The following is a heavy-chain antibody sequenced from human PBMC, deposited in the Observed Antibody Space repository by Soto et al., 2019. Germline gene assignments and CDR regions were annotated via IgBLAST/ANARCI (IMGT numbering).Heavy chain of an antibody. D-gene: IGHD3-16*02. J-gene: IGHJ4*02. V-gene: IGHV3-11*01. CDR3: ARESSLDYDYIWGSYRYPKYYFDY. CDR2: ISSSGSTI. CDR1: GFTFSDYY. Sequence: GGSLRLSCAASGFTFSDYYMSWIRQAPGKGLEWVSYISSSGSTIYYADSVKGRFTISRDNAKNSLYLQMNSLRAEDTAVYYCARESSLDYDYIWGSYRYPKYYFDYWGQGTLVTVSS.